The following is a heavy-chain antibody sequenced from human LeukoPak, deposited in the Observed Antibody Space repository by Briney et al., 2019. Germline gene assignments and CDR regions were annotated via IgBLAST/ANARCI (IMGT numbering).Heavy chain of an antibody. CDR2: IYTSGST. Sequence: PSETLSLTCTVSGGSISSGSYYWSWIRQPAGKGLEWIGRIYTSGSTNYNPSLKSRVTISVDTSKNQFSLKLSSVTAADTAVYYCARGGYYGSGSYPFGMDVWGQGTTVTVSS. V-gene: IGHV4-61*02. D-gene: IGHD3-10*01. CDR1: GGSISSGSYY. CDR3: ARGGYYGSGSYPFGMDV. J-gene: IGHJ6*02.